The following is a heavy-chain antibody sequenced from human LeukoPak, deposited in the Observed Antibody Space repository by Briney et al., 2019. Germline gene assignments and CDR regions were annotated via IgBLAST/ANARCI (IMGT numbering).Heavy chain of an antibody. CDR2: IYHSGST. V-gene: IGHV4-38-2*01. CDR3: ATYYDSSGYLLGNDAFDI. CDR1: GYSISSGYY. Sequence: SETLSLTCAVSGYSISSGYYWGWIRQPPGKGLEWIGSIYHSGSTYYNPSLKSRVTISVDTSKHQFSLKLSSVTAADTAVYYCATYYDSSGYLLGNDAFDIWGQGTMVTVSS. J-gene: IGHJ3*02. D-gene: IGHD3-22*01.